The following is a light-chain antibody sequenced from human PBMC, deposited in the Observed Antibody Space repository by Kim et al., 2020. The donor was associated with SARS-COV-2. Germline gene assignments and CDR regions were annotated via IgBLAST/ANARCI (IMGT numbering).Light chain of an antibody. V-gene: IGLV3-1*01. CDR2: QDN. CDR1: KLGDKY. J-gene: IGLJ2*01. CDR3: QAWDSSTVI. Sequence: SYELTQPPPVSVSPGQTASITCSGDKLGDKYACWYQQKPGQSPVLVIYQDNKRPSGIPERFSGSNSGNTATLTISGTQAMDEADYYCQAWDSSTVIFGGGTQLTVL.